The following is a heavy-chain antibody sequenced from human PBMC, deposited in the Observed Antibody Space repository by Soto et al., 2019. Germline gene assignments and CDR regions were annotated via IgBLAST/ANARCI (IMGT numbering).Heavy chain of an antibody. V-gene: IGHV3-30*18. CDR3: AKLSSATPRLYYYMDV. CDR1: GFTFSSYG. D-gene: IGHD5-12*01. Sequence: QVQLVESGGGVVQPGRSLRLSCAASGFTFSSYGMHWVRQAPGKGLEWVAVISYDGSNKYYADSVKGRFTISRDNSKNTLYLQMNSLRAEDTAVYYCAKLSSATPRLYYYMDVWGKGTTVTVYS. J-gene: IGHJ6*03. CDR2: ISYDGSNK.